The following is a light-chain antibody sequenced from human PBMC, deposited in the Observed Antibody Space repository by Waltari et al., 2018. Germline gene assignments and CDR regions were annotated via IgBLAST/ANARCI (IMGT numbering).Light chain of an antibody. CDR2: EVS. V-gene: IGLV2-8*01. CDR1: SSDVGSYNY. J-gene: IGLJ2*01. Sequence: QSALTQPPSASGSPGQSVTISCTGTSSDVGSYNYVSWYQQHPGKAPKLMIYEVSKRPAGVPCRFSGSKSGNTASLTVAGLQAEDEADYYCSSYAGRNNIVLFGGGTKLTVL. CDR3: SSYAGRNNIVL.